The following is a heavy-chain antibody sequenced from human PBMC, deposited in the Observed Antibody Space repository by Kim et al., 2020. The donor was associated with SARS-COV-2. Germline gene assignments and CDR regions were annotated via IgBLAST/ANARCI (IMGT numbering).Heavy chain of an antibody. CDR3: ARRYYDSSGVYFFDY. D-gene: IGHD3-22*01. CDR1: GFTFNRYW. V-gene: IGHV3-74*01. Sequence: GGSLRLSCVASGFTFNRYWMHWVRQGPGKGLVWVSRINNDGTTTNYADSVKGRFTISRDNAKNTLYLQMNSLRVEDTAVYYCARRYYDSSGVYFFDYWGQGTLVTFSS. J-gene: IGHJ4*02. CDR2: INNDGTTT.